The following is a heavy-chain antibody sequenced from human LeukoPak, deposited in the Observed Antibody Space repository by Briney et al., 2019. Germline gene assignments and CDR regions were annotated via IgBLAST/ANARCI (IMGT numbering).Heavy chain of an antibody. Sequence: PSGTLSLTCAVYGGSFSGYYWSWIRQPPGKGLEWVGEINHSGSTNYNPSLKSRVTISVDTSKNQFSLKLSSVTAADTAVYYCARAVGYCSGGSCSLDYWGQGTLVTVSS. V-gene: IGHV4-34*01. J-gene: IGHJ4*02. CDR2: INHSGST. CDR1: GGSFSGYY. CDR3: ARAVGYCSGGSCSLDY. D-gene: IGHD2-15*01.